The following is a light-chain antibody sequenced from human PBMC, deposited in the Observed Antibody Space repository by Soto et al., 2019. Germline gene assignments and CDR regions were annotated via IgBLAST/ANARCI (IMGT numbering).Light chain of an antibody. CDR3: AAWDDSLNGLV. CDR2: NNN. J-gene: IGLJ2*01. Sequence: QSALTQPPSASGTPGQRVTISCSGSSSNIGSNSVNWYQQLPGTAPKRLIYNNNHRPSGVPDRFSGSKSGTSGSLAISGLQSEDEADYYCAAWDDSLNGLVFGGGTKLTVL. V-gene: IGLV1-44*01. CDR1: SSNIGSNS.